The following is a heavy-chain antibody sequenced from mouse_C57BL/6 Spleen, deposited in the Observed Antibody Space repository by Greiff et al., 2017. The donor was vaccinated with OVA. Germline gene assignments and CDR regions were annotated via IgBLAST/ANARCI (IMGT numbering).Heavy chain of an antibody. Sequence: VQLQQSGAELVRPGTSVKVSCKASGYAFTNYLIEWVKQRPGQGLEWIGVINPGSGGTNYNEKFKGKATLTADKSSSTAYMQHSSLTSEDSAVYFCARRYYGSSSLDYWGQGTTLTVSS. CDR3: ARRYYGSSSLDY. J-gene: IGHJ2*01. V-gene: IGHV1-54*01. D-gene: IGHD1-1*01. CDR1: GYAFTNYL. CDR2: INPGSGGT.